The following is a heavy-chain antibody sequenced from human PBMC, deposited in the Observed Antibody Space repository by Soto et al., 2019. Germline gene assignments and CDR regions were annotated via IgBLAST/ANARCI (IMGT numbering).Heavy chain of an antibody. V-gene: IGHV1-2*04. CDR3: ARGGGSGSSNWFDP. CDR1: GYTFTGYY. D-gene: IGHD3-10*01. Sequence: QVQLVQSGAEVKKPGASVKVSCKASGYTFTGYYMHWVRQAPGQGLEWMGWINPNGGGTDYAQKFQGWVTMTRDTSISTAYMELSRLRSDDTAVYYCARGGGSGSSNWFDPWGQGTLVTVSS. J-gene: IGHJ5*02. CDR2: INPNGGGT.